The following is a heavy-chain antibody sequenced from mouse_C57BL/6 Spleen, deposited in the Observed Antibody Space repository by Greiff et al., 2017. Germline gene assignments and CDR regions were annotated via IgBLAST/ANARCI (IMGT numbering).Heavy chain of an antibody. CDR1: GYTFTSYW. CDR2: IHPSDSDT. J-gene: IGHJ2*01. D-gene: IGHD1-1*01. V-gene: IGHV1-74*01. Sequence: VKLQQPGAELVKPGASVKVSCKASGYTFTSYWMHWVKQRPGQGLEWIGRIHPSDSDTNYNQKLKGKATLTVDKSSSTAYMQLSSLTSEDSAVYYCVIVPSTVVEVDYWGQGTTLTVSS. CDR3: VIVPSTVVEVDY.